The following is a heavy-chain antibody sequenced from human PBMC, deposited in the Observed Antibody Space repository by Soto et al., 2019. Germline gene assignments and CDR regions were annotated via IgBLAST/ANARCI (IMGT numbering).Heavy chain of an antibody. CDR1: GFNFNTFA. CDR2: ISSSGDSR. J-gene: IGHJ5*02. Sequence: EEQVSESGGGLVQSGGSLRLSCAASGFNFNTFAMSWIRQAPGKGLEWVSHISSSGDSRDYADSVRGRLTISRDNSKNVLFLQMNSLRADDTATYYGAKDPPSPWTANWVDPWGKGTLVTVSS. V-gene: IGHV3-23*01. CDR3: AKDPPSPWTANWVDP. D-gene: IGHD5-12*01.